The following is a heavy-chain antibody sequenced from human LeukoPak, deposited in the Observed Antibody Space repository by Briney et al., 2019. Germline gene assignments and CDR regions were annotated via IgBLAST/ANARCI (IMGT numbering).Heavy chain of an antibody. D-gene: IGHD3-16*02. CDR1: GFTFRTYA. V-gene: IGHV3-23*01. J-gene: IGHJ4*02. CDR2: ISGSGSNV. CDR3: AKAWWLSYYFDY. Sequence: GASLRLSCTGSGFTFRTYAMNWVRQAPGKGLEWVSAISGSGSNVYYADSVKGRFTISRDNPKNTLYLQMNSLRVEDTAVYYCAKAWWLSYYFDYWGQGTLVTASS.